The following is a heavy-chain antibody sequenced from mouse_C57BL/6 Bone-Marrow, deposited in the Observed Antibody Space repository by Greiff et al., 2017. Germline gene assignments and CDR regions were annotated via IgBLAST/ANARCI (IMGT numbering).Heavy chain of an antibody. J-gene: IGHJ2*01. CDR1: GFNIKDDY. V-gene: IGHV14-4*01. D-gene: IGHD2-4*01. CDR2: IDPENGDT. CDR3: THSHCYCEGFDY. Sequence: VQLKESGAELVRPGASVKLSCTASGFNIKDDYMHWVKQRPEQGLEWIGWIDPENGDTEYAPKFQGKATITADTSSNTAYLQLRSLTSEDTAVDYCTHSHCYCEGFDYWGQGTTLTVSS.